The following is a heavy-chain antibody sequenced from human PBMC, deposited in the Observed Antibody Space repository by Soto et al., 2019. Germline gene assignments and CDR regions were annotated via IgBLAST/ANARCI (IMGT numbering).Heavy chain of an antibody. J-gene: IGHJ4*02. D-gene: IGHD6-19*01. V-gene: IGHV6-1*01. CDR3: ARDISSGWYEEYYFDY. CDR2: TYYRSKWYN. Sequence: PSQTLSLTCAISGDGVSSNSAAWNWIRQSPSRGLEWLGRTYYRSKWYNDYAVSVKSRITINPDTSKNQFSLQLNSVTPEDTAVYYCARDISSGWYEEYYFDYWGQGTLVTVSS. CDR1: GDGVSSNSAA.